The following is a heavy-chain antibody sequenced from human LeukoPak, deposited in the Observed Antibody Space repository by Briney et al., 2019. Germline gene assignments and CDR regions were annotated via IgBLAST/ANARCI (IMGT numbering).Heavy chain of an antibody. D-gene: IGHD4-17*01. Sequence: SQTLSLTCSVSGGSISSGDYYGGWGRQPRGRGEEWIGYIYYGGRTYYNPSLKSRLTISVDTSKNQFSLQLSSVTAADTAVYYCARYTATTVTFDYWGQGTLVTVSS. CDR2: IYYGGRT. CDR1: GGSISSGDYY. J-gene: IGHJ4*02. V-gene: IGHV4-30-4*01. CDR3: ARYTATTVTFDY.